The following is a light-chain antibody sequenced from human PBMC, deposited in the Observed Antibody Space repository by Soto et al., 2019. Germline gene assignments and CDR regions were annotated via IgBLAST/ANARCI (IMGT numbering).Light chain of an antibody. CDR3: SSYRRNRDVV. CDR1: SSDIGYYNY. J-gene: IGLJ3*02. Sequence: QSVLAQPASVSGSPGQSITISCSGTSSDIGYYNYVSWYQQHPGKAPKLVLYEVSNRPSGISNRFSSFKSVNTASLTIYGLQAEHEGDYYCSSYRRNRDVVFGGGTKVTVL. CDR2: EVS. V-gene: IGLV2-14*01.